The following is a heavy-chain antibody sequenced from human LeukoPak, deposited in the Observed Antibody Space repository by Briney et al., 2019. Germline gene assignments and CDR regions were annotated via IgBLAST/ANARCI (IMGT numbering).Heavy chain of an antibody. Sequence: ASVKFSCKASGYTFTGYYMHWVRQATGQGLEWMGWINPNSGGTNYAQKFQGRVTMTRDTSISTAYMELSRLRSDDTAVYYCARVVLVTAFDPWGQGTLVTVSS. CDR1: GYTFTGYY. CDR3: ARVVLVTAFDP. D-gene: IGHD2-15*01. V-gene: IGHV1-2*02. J-gene: IGHJ5*02. CDR2: INPNSGGT.